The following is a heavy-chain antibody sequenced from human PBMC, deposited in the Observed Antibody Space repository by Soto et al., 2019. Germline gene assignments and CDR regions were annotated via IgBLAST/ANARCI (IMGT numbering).Heavy chain of an antibody. V-gene: IGHV3-30*18. CDR3: AKAVPPFVVVTASDY. D-gene: IGHD2-21*02. Sequence: QAGGSLRLSCAASGFTFRNFGMHWVRQAPGKGLEWVAVMSYDGTNKYYTDSVKGRFTISRDNSKNTLYLQINSLRAEDTAVYYCAKAVPPFVVVTASDYWGQGTLVTVS. J-gene: IGHJ4*02. CDR2: MSYDGTNK. CDR1: GFTFRNFG.